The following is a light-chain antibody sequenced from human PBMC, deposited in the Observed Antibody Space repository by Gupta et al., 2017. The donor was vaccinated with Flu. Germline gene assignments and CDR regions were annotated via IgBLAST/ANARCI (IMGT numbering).Light chain of an antibody. CDR3: SSYTSSSTLGGV. CDR2: EVS. Sequence: QSALTQPASVSGSPGHSNTIPCTGTSSAVGGYNYVSWYQQHPGKAPKLMIYEVSNRPSGVSNRFSGSKSGNTASLTISGLQAEDEADYYCSSYTSSSTLGGVFGGGTKLTVL. V-gene: IGLV2-14*01. CDR1: SSAVGGYNY. J-gene: IGLJ3*02.